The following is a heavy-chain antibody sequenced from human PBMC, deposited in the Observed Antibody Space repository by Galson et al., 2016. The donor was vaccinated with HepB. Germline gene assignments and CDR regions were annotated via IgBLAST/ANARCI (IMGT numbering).Heavy chain of an antibody. D-gene: IGHD3-10*01. Sequence: SLRLSCAASGFTFSSYAMHWVRQAPGKGLEWVAVISYDGSNKYYADSVKGRFTISRDNSKNTLYLQMNSLRAEDTAVYYCARGGKRLWFGETKRLYYGMDVWGQGTTVTVSS. J-gene: IGHJ6*02. CDR2: ISYDGSNK. V-gene: IGHV3-30-3*01. CDR3: ARGGKRLWFGETKRLYYGMDV. CDR1: GFTFSSYA.